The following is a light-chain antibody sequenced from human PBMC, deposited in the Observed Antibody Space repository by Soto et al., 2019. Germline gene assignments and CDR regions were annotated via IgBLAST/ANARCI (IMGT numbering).Light chain of an antibody. V-gene: IGKV1-5*01. CDR3: QQYNSYSPWT. CDR2: DAS. J-gene: IGKJ1*01. CDR1: HSISSW. Sequence: DIQMTQSPSTLSASVGYRVTITCRSSHSISSWLAWYQQKPVKAPKLLIYDASSLESGVPSRFSGSGSGTEFTLTISSLQPDDFATYYCQQYNSYSPWTFGQGTKVDIK.